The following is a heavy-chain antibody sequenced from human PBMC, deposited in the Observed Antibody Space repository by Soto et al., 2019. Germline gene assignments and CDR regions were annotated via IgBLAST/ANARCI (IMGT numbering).Heavy chain of an antibody. V-gene: IGHV3-15*07. CDR3: TGLWFGEIHNY. CDR1: GFSFKNAW. J-gene: IGHJ4*01. CDR2: IKNKNDGGTI. D-gene: IGHD3-10*01. Sequence: EVELVESGGGLVKPGGSLTLSCAASGFSFKNAWMNWVRQAPGKGLEWVGRIKNKNDGGTIDYAAFVKGRFTISRDASENTLYLHMNDLNIEDSAVYFCTGLWFGEIHNYWGQGSLVTISS.